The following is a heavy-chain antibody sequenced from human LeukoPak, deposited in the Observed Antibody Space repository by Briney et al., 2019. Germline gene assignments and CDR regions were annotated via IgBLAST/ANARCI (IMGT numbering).Heavy chain of an antibody. Sequence: GGSLRLSCAASGFTFSSYGMHWVRQAPGKGLEWVAVISYDGSNKYYADSVKGRFTISRDNSKNTLHLQMNSLRAEDTAVYYCALYGSGSPSIDYWGQGTLVTVSS. CDR1: GFTFSSYG. CDR2: ISYDGSNK. J-gene: IGHJ4*02. D-gene: IGHD3-10*01. V-gene: IGHV3-30*03. CDR3: ALYGSGSPSIDY.